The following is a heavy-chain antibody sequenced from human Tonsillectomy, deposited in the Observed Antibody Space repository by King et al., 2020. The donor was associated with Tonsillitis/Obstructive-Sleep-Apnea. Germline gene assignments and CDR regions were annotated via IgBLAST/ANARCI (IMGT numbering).Heavy chain of an antibody. Sequence: QLVQSGGGLVKPGGSLRLSCAASGFTFSKAWMNWVRQAPGKGLQWVGRIKSNTDGGTTDYTAPVQGRFTISRDDSKNTLYLLMNSLKNEDTAVYYCTTDPRERYANDWYFDYWGQGTLVTVSS. CDR1: GFTFSKAW. J-gene: IGHJ4*02. D-gene: IGHD3-9*01. CDR2: IKSNTDGGTT. V-gene: IGHV3-15*07. CDR3: TTDPRERYANDWYFDY.